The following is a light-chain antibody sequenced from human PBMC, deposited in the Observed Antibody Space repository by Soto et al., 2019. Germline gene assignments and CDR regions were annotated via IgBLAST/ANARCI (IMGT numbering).Light chain of an antibody. J-gene: IGLJ3*02. CDR2: EGN. V-gene: IGLV2-23*01. CDR3: SSYAGSIAWV. Sequence: QSALTQPASVSGSPGQSITISCTGTSRDVGSYYNLGSWYQQHPGKAPKLMIYEGNKRPSGVSDRFSGSKSGDTASLTISGLQAEDEAHYCCSSYAGSIAWVFGGGTKLTVL. CDR1: SRDVGSYYNL.